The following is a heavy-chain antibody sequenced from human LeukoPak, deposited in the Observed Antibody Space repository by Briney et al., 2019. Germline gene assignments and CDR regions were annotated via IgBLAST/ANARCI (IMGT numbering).Heavy chain of an antibody. V-gene: IGHV3-9*01. CDR3: ARGSTYYDSSGQVPFDY. J-gene: IGHJ4*02. CDR1: GFTFDDYA. D-gene: IGHD3-22*01. Sequence: PGRSLRLSCAASGFTFDDYAMHWVRQAPGKGLEWVSGISWNTGSINYADSVKGRFTISRDNAKNSLYLQMNSLRAEDTAVYYCARGSTYYDSSGQVPFDYWGQGTLVTVSS. CDR2: ISWNTGSI.